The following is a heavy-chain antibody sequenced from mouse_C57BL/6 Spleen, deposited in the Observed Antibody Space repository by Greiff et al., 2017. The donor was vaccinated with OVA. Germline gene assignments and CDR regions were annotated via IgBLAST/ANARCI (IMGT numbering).Heavy chain of an antibody. D-gene: IGHD2-4*01. CDR2: IDPSDSYT. CDR1: GYTFTSYW. Sequence: VQLQQPGAELVRPGTSVKLSCKASGYTFTSYWMHWVKQRPGQGLEWIGVIDPSDSYTNYNQKFKGKATLTVDTSSSTAYMQLSSLTSEDSAVYYCARGASYDYDVYYAMDYWGQGTSVTVSS. J-gene: IGHJ4*01. V-gene: IGHV1-59*01. CDR3: ARGASYDYDVYYAMDY.